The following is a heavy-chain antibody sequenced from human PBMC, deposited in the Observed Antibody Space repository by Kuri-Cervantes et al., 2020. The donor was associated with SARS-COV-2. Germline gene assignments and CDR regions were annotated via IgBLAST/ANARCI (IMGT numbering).Heavy chain of an antibody. Sequence: GVSLRLSCKGSGYSFTNYWIAWVRQMPGKGLEWMGIIYPGDSDTKYSPSFQGQVTISADKSISTAFLQWSSLKASDTAMYYCARRAYGEQVDYYYMDVWGKGTTVTVSS. V-gene: IGHV5-51*01. D-gene: IGHD4-17*01. J-gene: IGHJ6*03. CDR2: IYPGDSDT. CDR1: GYSFTNYW. CDR3: ARRAYGEQVDYYYMDV.